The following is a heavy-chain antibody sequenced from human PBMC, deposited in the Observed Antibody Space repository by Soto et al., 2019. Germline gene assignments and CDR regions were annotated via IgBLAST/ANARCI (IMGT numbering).Heavy chain of an antibody. D-gene: IGHD3-22*01. J-gene: IGHJ4*02. CDR3: ARRKGDYYDSSGYHYYFDY. V-gene: IGHV1-2*02. Sequence: GASVKVSCKASGYTFTGCYMHWVRQAPGQGLEWMGWINPNSGGTKSAQKFQGRVTMTRDTSISTAYMELSRLRSDDTAVYYCARRKGDYYDSSGYHYYFDYWGQGTLVTVSS. CDR2: INPNSGGT. CDR1: GYTFTGCY.